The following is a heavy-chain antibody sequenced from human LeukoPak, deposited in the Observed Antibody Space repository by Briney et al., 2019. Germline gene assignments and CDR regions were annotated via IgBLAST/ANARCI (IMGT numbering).Heavy chain of an antibody. V-gene: IGHV1-8*01. CDR1: GYTFTSYD. CDR2: MNPNSGNT. CDR3: ATYSGSYVGLDY. Sequence: GASVKVSCKASGYTFTSYDINWVRQAPGQGLEWMGWMNPNSGNTGYAQKFQGRVTMTRNTSISTAYMELSSLRSEDTAVYYCATYSGSYVGLDYWGQGTLVTVSS. D-gene: IGHD1-26*01. J-gene: IGHJ4*02.